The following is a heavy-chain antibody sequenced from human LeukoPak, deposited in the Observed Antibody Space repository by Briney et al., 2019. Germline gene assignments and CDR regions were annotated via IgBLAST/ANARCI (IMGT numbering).Heavy chain of an antibody. CDR3: ARDAGSQLGAFDI. Sequence: PGGSLRLSCTGSAFTFSSSAFHWVRQAPGKGLEWLSVISFDGNNIHYADSVKGRFTVSRDNSKNTLYLQMNSLRAEDTALYYCARDAGSQLGAFDIWGQGTMVTVSS. CDR2: ISFDGNNI. D-gene: IGHD3-10*01. J-gene: IGHJ3*02. CDR1: AFTFSSSA. V-gene: IGHV3-30-3*01.